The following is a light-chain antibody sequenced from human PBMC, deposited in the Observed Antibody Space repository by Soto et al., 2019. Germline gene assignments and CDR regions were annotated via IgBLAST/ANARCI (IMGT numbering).Light chain of an antibody. V-gene: IGKV1-39*01. CDR3: QQSYSTPVT. CDR2: SAS. CDR1: QSITSS. J-gene: IGKJ4*01. Sequence: DIQMTQSPSSLSASVGDTVTITCLTSQSITSSLNWYQQKPGKAPKLLIFSASSLQRGVPSRFSGSGSGTDFILTISSLQPEDFARYYCQQSYSTPVTFGGGTKVDIK.